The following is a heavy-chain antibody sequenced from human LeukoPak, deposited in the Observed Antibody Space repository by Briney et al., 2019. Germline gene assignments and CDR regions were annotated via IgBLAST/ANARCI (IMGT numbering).Heavy chain of an antibody. CDR3: ATQGARNCSGSCCRYSWFDP. V-gene: IGHV4-61*02. Sequence: SETLSLTCTVSGGSISSGSYYWSWIRQPAGKGLEWIGRIYTSGSTNYNPSLKSRVTISVDTSKNQFSLKLSSVTAADTAVYYCATQGARNCSGSCCRYSWFDPWGQGTLDTVSS. CDR1: GGSISSGSYY. CDR2: IYTSGST. J-gene: IGHJ5*02. D-gene: IGHD2-15*01.